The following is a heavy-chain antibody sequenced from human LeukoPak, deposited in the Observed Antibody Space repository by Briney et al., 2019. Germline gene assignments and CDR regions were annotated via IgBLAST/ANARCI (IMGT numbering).Heavy chain of an antibody. Sequence: ASVKVSCKASGYTFTSYDINWVRQAPGQGLEWMGWISAYSGNTNYAQNLQGRVTMTTDTSTSTAYMELRSLRSDDTAVYYCARAVEMATIRYFDYWGQGTLVTVPS. CDR3: ARAVEMATIRYFDY. V-gene: IGHV1-18*01. CDR1: GYTFTSYD. D-gene: IGHD5-24*01. CDR2: ISAYSGNT. J-gene: IGHJ4*02.